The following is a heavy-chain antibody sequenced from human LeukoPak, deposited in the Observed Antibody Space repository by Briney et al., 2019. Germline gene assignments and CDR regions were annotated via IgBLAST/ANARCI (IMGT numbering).Heavy chain of an antibody. J-gene: IGHJ6*02. CDR3: ARDGPIYYYGMDV. CDR2: IYSGGST. CDR1: GFTVSSNY. Sequence: GGSLRLSCAASGFTVSSNYMSWVRQAPGKGLEWVSVIYSGGSTYYADSVKGRFTISRDNFKNTLYLQMNSLRAEDTAVYYCARDGPIYYYGMDVWGQGTTVIVSS. D-gene: IGHD3-3*01. V-gene: IGHV3-66*01.